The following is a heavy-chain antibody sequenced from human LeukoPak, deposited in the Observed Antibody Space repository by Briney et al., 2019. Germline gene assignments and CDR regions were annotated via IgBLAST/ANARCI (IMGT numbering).Heavy chain of an antibody. CDR1: GGSFSGYY. J-gene: IGHJ6*02. Sequence: SETLSLTCAVYGGSFSGYYWSWIRQPPGKGLEWIGEINHSGSTNYNPSLKSRVTISVDTSKNQFSLKLSSVTAADTAVYYCARSRYCSGGSCYLTYSYYYGMDVWGQGTTVTVSS. D-gene: IGHD2-15*01. CDR2: INHSGST. CDR3: ARSRYCSGGSCYLTYSYYYGMDV. V-gene: IGHV4-34*01.